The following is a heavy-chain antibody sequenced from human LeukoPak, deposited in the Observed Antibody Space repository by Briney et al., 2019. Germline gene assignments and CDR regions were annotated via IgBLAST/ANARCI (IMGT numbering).Heavy chain of an antibody. J-gene: IGHJ4*02. Sequence: SGGSLRLSCAASGFTFSSYGMHWVRQAPGKGLEWVAFIRYDGSNKYYADSVKGRFTISRDNSMNTLYLQMNSLRAEDTAVYYCAKVRWGSDNALDSWGQGTLVTGSS. CDR3: AKVRWGSDNALDS. CDR2: IRYDGSNK. V-gene: IGHV3-30*02. CDR1: GFTFSSYG. D-gene: IGHD3-16*01.